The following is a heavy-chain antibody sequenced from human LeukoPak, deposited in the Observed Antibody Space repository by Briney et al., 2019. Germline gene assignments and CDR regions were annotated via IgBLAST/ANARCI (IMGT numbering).Heavy chain of an antibody. CDR3: AREAVMPVAPVKIGTSDRPLYEYYGLDV. CDR2: IYGDDET. D-gene: IGHD1/OR15-1a*01. V-gene: IGHV3-53*01. Sequence: GGSLRLSCVVSGFPFTNYWMSWVRQAPGKGLEWVSVIYGDDETNYADSVKGRFTISRDNSKNTLYLQMNSLRADDTAVYYCAREAVMPVAPVKIGTSDRPLYEYYGLDVWGQGTTVTVS. CDR1: GFPFTNYW. J-gene: IGHJ6*02.